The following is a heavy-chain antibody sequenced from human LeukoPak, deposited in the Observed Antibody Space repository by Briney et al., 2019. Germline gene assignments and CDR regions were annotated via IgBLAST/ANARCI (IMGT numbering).Heavy chain of an antibody. J-gene: IGHJ4*02. Sequence: GGSLRLSCAASEFAFSTYNMNWVRQAPGKGLEWVSYISTGSSTTYYADSVKGRFTISRDNVENSLYLQMNSLRDEDTAVYYCARVAAGYSVNYFDYWGQGTLATVSS. CDR2: ISTGSSTT. V-gene: IGHV3-48*02. CDR1: EFAFSTYN. D-gene: IGHD4-23*01. CDR3: ARVAAGYSVNYFDY.